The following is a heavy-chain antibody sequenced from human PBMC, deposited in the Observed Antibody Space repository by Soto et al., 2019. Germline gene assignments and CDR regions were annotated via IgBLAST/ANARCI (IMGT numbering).Heavy chain of an antibody. J-gene: IGHJ5*02. V-gene: IGHV3-21*01. Sequence: EVQLVESGGGLVKPGGSLRLSCAASGFTYNTYSMSWVRQAPGKGLEWVSSISSSSSYIYYADSVKGRFTISRDNAKNSLYLQMNSLRAEDTAIYYCARVNDYGLTNRFDPWGQGTLVTVSS. CDR3: ARVNDYGLTNRFDP. CDR1: GFTYNTYS. D-gene: IGHD4-17*01. CDR2: ISSSSSYI.